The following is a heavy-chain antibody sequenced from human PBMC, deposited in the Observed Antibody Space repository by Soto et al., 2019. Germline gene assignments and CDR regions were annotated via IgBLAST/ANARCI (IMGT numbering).Heavy chain of an antibody. CDR1: GFTFSSYS. V-gene: IGHV3-48*02. Sequence: EVQLVESGGGLVQPGGSLRLSCAASGFTFSSYSMNWVRQAPGKGLEWVSYISSSSSTIYYADSVKGRFTISRDNAKNSPYLQMNSLRDEDTAVYYCARESDYGDYDIPNYYYYGMDVWGQGTTVTVSS. CDR2: ISSSSSTI. CDR3: ARESDYGDYDIPNYYYYGMDV. J-gene: IGHJ6*02. D-gene: IGHD4-17*01.